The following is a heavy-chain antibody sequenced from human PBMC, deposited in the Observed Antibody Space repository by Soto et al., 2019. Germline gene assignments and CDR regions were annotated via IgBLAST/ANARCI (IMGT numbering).Heavy chain of an antibody. CDR2: ISGSGGST. D-gene: IGHD2-15*01. CDR1: GFTFSSYA. V-gene: IGHV3-23*01. J-gene: IGHJ6*03. Sequence: GSLRLSCAASGFTFSSYAMSWVRQAPGQGLEWVSAISGSGGSTYYADSVKGRFTISRDNSKNTLYLQMNSLRAEDTAVYYCATPPRCSGGSCYSGKNQRHYYMDVWGKGTTVTVSS. CDR3: ATPPRCSGGSCYSGKNQRHYYMDV.